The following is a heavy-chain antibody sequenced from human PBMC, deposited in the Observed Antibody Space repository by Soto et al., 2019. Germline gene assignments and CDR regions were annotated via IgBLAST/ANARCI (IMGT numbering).Heavy chain of an antibody. CDR1: GGSIRDYF. V-gene: IGHV4-59*01. Sequence: QLQLQESGPGLVKPSETLPLTCSVSGGSIRDYFWTWIRQPPGKGLEWIGYISSSGTINYNSSLKSRVTISLDTSRNHFSLKLSSVTAADTAVYFCARDRKLVIPGNYYYYGMDVWGQGTTVTVSS. CDR2: ISSSGTI. D-gene: IGHD3-9*01. CDR3: ARDRKLVIPGNYYYYGMDV. J-gene: IGHJ6*02.